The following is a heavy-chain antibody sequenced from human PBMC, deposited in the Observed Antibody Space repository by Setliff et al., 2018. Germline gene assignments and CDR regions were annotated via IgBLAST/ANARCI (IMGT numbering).Heavy chain of an antibody. CDR3: ARHFPDFGYWSGYITGYFDF. CDR2: MYASGTA. J-gene: IGHJ4*01. V-gene: IGHV4-61*09. D-gene: IGHD3-3*01. Sequence: SETLSLTCTVSGDSISSRRNYWGWFRQPAGKELEWIGHMYASGTAKYNTSLKTRVTISLDTSKNQLSLKLSSVTAADTAVDFCARHFPDFGYWSGYITGYFDFWGHGNLVTVSS. CDR1: GDSISSRRNY.